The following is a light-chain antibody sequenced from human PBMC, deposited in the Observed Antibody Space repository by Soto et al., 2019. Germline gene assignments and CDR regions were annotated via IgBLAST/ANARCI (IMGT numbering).Light chain of an antibody. Sequence: ENVLTQSPVTLSLSPGERATLSCRASQSVKSYLAWYQQKPGQAPRLLIYDASNRAAGIPARFSGSGSGTDFTLTISSLDPEDFAVYYCQQYNKWPRTFGQGTKVEIK. J-gene: IGKJ1*01. V-gene: IGKV3-11*01. CDR2: DAS. CDR1: QSVKSY. CDR3: QQYNKWPRT.